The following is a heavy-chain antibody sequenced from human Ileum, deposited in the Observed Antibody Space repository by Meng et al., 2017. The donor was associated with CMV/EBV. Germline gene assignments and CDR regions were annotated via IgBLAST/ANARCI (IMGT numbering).Heavy chain of an antibody. V-gene: IGHV4-34*01. Sequence: VYGGSVSGYYWSWIRQPPGKGLEWIGEINHSGSTNYNPSLKSRVTISVDTSKNQFSLKLSSVTAADTAVYYCASRGGIVGATDGGYWGQGTLVTVSS. CDR1: GGSVSGYY. CDR2: INHSGST. J-gene: IGHJ4*02. CDR3: ASRGGIVGATDGGY. D-gene: IGHD1-26*01.